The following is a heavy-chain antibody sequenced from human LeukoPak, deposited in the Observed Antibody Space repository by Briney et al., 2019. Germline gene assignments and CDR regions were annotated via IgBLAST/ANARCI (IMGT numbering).Heavy chain of an antibody. CDR2: ISGSGGGT. Sequence: GGSLRLSCAVSGITLSNYGMSWVRQAPGRGLEWVAGISGSGGGTDYADSVKGRFTISRDNPKNTLYLQMNSLRAEDTAVYFCAKRGVVIRVILVGFHKEAYYFDSWGQGALVTVSS. D-gene: IGHD3-22*01. CDR1: GITLSNYG. CDR3: AKRGVVIRVILVGFHKEAYYFDS. J-gene: IGHJ4*02. V-gene: IGHV3-23*01.